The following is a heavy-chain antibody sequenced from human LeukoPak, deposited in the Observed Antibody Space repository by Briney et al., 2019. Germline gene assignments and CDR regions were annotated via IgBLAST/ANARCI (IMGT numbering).Heavy chain of an antibody. D-gene: IGHD2-2*01. J-gene: IGHJ4*02. CDR1: GFTFSNAW. V-gene: IGHV3-15*01. CDR2: IKSKTDGGTT. Sequence: GGSLRLSCAASGFTFSNAWMSWVRQAPGKGLEWVGRIKSKTDGGTTDYAAPVKGRFTISRDDSKNTLYLQMNSLKTEDTAVYYCTTLTQSVPAAQLGNDYWGQRTLVTVSS. CDR3: TTLTQSVPAAQLGNDY.